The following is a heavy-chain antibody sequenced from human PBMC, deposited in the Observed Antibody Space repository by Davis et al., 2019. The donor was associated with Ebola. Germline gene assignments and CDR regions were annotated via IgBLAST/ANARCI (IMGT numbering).Heavy chain of an antibody. Sequence: SVKVSCKASGGTFSSYAISWVRQAPGQGLEWMGGIIPIFGTANYAQKFQGRVTMTRNTSISTAYMELSSLRSEDTAVYYCARGLPLAYWGQGTLVTVSS. CDR2: IIPIFGTA. CDR1: GGTFSSYA. J-gene: IGHJ4*02. V-gene: IGHV1-69*05. D-gene: IGHD6-6*01. CDR3: ARGLPLAY.